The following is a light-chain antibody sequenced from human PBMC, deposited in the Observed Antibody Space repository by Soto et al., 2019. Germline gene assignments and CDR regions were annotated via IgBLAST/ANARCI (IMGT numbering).Light chain of an antibody. CDR1: QGISSW. J-gene: IGKJ3*01. Sequence: DIQVTQSPSSVSASVGDRFTITCRASQGISSWLAWYQQKPGKVPKLLIYAASTLQSGVPSRFSGSGSGTDFTLTISSLQPEDVATYYCQKYNSAHHFTFCPGTKVDIK. CDR3: QKYNSAHHFT. V-gene: IGKV1-27*01. CDR2: AAS.